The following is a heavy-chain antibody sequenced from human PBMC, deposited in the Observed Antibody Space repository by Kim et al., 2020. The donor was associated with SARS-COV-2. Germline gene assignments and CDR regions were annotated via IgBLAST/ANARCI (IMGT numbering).Heavy chain of an antibody. CDR3: AREKYDILTGYYGGVNW. Sequence: GGSLRHSCAASGFTFSSYAMHWVRQAPGKGLEWVAVISYDGSNKYYADSVKGRFTISRDNSKNTLYLQMNSLRAEDTAVYYCAREKYDILTGYYGGVNW. V-gene: IGHV3-30*04. CDR2: ISYDGSNK. J-gene: IGHJ5*01. CDR1: GFTFSSYA. D-gene: IGHD3-9*01.